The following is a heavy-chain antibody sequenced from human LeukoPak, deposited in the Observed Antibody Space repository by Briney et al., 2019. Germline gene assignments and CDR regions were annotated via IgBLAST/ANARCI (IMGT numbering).Heavy chain of an antibody. V-gene: IGHV1-69*04. J-gene: IGHJ4*02. CDR2: IIPILGIA. CDR3: AGQYYYDSSGYSFDY. CDR1: GGTFSSYA. D-gene: IGHD3-22*01. Sequence: GASVKVSCKASGGTFSSYAISWVRQAPGQGLEWMGRIIPILGIANYAQKFQGRVTITADKSTSTAYMELSSLRSQDTAVYYCAGQYYYDSSGYSFDYWGQGTLVTVSS.